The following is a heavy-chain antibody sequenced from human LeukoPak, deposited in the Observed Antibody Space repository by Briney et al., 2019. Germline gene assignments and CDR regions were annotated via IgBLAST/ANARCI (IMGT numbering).Heavy chain of an antibody. D-gene: IGHD6-19*01. CDR1: GFNFRSYG. V-gene: IGHV3-30*18. Sequence: GGSLRLSCAASGFNFRSYGMQWVRQAPGKGLEWVTLISYDGTDKYYAASVRGRFTISRDNSKNTLYLQMNSLRPEDTGVYYCAKDRRSSGWSYFDYWGQGTLVTVSS. CDR3: AKDRRSSGWSYFDY. J-gene: IGHJ4*02. CDR2: ISYDGTDK.